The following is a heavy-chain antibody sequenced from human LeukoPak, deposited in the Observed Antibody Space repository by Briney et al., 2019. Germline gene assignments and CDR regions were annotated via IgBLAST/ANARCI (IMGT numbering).Heavy chain of an antibody. V-gene: IGHV1-46*03. Sequence: ASVKVSCKASGYTFTSYYMHWVRQAPGQGPEWMGIINPSGGSTSYAQKFQGRVTMTRDTSTSTVYMELSSLRSEDTAVYYCARGTGSYYYYYGMDVWGQGTTVTVSS. D-gene: IGHD3-10*01. J-gene: IGHJ6*02. CDR3: ARGTGSYYYYYGMDV. CDR2: INPSGGST. CDR1: GYTFTSYY.